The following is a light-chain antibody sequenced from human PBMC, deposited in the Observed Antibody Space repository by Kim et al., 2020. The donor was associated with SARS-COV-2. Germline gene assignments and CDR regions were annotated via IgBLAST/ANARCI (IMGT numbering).Light chain of an antibody. CDR3: QQYNYWWT. V-gene: IGKV3-15*01. CDR1: QSIRSN. J-gene: IGKJ1*01. Sequence: EIVMTQSPATLSVSPGERATLSCRASQSIRSNLAWYQHKPGQAPRLLLYGASTRATGIPTRFSGSGSGTEFTLTISSLQSEDFAAYYCQQYNYWWTFGQGTKVDIK. CDR2: GAS.